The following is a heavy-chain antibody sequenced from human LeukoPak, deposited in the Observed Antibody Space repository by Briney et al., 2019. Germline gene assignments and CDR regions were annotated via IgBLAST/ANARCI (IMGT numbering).Heavy chain of an antibody. CDR2: IYYSGST. Sequence: SETLSLTCTVSGGSISSSSYYWGWIRQPPGKGLEWIGSIYYSGSTYYNPSLKSRVTISVDTSKNQFSLKLSSVTAADTAVYYCARRGYDILTGYYRTHAFGIWGQGTMVTVSS. V-gene: IGHV4-39*01. CDR3: ARRGYDILTGYYRTHAFGI. CDR1: GGSISSSSYY. D-gene: IGHD3-9*01. J-gene: IGHJ3*02.